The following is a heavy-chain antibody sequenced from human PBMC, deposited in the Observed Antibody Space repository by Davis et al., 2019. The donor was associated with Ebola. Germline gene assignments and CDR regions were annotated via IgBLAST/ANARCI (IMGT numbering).Heavy chain of an antibody. D-gene: IGHD6-6*01. V-gene: IGHV4-30-2*01. CDR2: IYHSGST. CDR3: ARGYSSSGGWFDP. Sequence: SETLSLTFAVSGGSISSGGYSWSRIRQPPGKGLEWIGYIYHSGSTYYNPSLKSRVTISVDRSKNQFSLKLSSVTAADTAVYYCARGYSSSGGWFDPWGQGTLVTVSS. CDR1: GGSISSGGYS. J-gene: IGHJ5*02.